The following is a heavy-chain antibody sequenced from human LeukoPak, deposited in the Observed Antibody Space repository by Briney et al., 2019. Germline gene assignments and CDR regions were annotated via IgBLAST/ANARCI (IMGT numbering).Heavy chain of an antibody. V-gene: IGHV4-34*01. CDR2: INHSGST. CDR1: GGSFSGYY. Sequence: SETLSLTCAVYGGSFSGYYWSWIRQPPGMGLEWIGEINHSGSTNYNPSLKSRVTISVDTSKNQFSLKLSSVTAADAAVYYCARDLGEMATMPRVFDYWGQGTLVTVSS. CDR3: ARDLGEMATMPRVFDY. J-gene: IGHJ4*02. D-gene: IGHD5-24*01.